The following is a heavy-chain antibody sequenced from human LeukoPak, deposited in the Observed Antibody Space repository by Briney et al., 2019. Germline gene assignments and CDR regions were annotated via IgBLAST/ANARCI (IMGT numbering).Heavy chain of an antibody. CDR1: GFTFSSYW. J-gene: IGHJ4*02. CDR3: ASALTTVTPHFHF. V-gene: IGHV3-74*01. Sequence: PGGSLRLSCAASGFTFSSYWMHWVRQAPGKALVWVSRLDTDGSSATYADSVKGRFTISRDNAKNTVYLQMNSLRVEDTGVYYCASALTTVTPHFHFWGQGTLVTVSS. D-gene: IGHD4-17*01. CDR2: LDTDGSSA.